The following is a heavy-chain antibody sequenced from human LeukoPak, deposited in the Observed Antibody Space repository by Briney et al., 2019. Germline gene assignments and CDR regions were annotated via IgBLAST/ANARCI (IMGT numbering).Heavy chain of an antibody. Sequence: GRSLRPSCAASGFTFSSYSMNWVRQAPGKGLEWVSSISSSSSYIYYADSVKGRFTISRDNAKNSLYLQMNSLRAEDTAVYYCARDENSNRYYYYGMDVWAKGPRSPSP. D-gene: IGHD4-11*01. CDR2: ISSSSSYI. CDR3: ARDENSNRYYYYGMDV. CDR1: GFTFSSYS. V-gene: IGHV3-21*01. J-gene: IGHJ6*02.